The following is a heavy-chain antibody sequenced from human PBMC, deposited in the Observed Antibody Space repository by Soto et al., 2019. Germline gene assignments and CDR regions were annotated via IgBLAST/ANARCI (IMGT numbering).Heavy chain of an antibody. D-gene: IGHD1-1*01. V-gene: IGHV3-53*01. CDR2: LYDLDGT. J-gene: IGHJ3*02. Sequence: DVQLVASGGGLIQRGESLRLSCAAFGFTVSGKKYVAWVRQAPGKGLEWVSALYDLDGTYYADSVKGRFTTSSDSSRTTVYLQMNSLRPDDTAVYSCATWHLQEHAYDIWGQGTMVTVSS. CDR1: GFTVSGKKY. CDR3: ATWHLQEHAYDI.